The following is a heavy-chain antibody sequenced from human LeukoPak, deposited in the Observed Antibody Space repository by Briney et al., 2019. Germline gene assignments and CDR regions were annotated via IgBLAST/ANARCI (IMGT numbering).Heavy chain of an antibody. J-gene: IGHJ5*02. D-gene: IGHD3-3*01. CDR3: ARQAIFGVVPMGWFDP. Sequence: SETLPLTCTVSGGSISSSSYYWGWIRQPPGKGLEWIGSIYYSGGTYYNPSLKSRVTISVDTSKNQFSLKLSSVTAADTAVYYCARQAIFGVVPMGWFDPWGQGTLVTVSS. CDR2: IYYSGGT. V-gene: IGHV4-39*01. CDR1: GGSISSSSYY.